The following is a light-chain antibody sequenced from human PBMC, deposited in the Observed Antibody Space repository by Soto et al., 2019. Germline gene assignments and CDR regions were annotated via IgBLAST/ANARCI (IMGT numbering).Light chain of an antibody. V-gene: IGLV2-14*01. CDR2: EVS. Sequence: QSVLTRPASVSGSPGQSITISCTGTSSDVGGYNSVSWYQQHPGKAPKLMIYEVSNRPSGVSNRFSGSKSGNTASLAIPGLQAEDDADYYCSASTSSKYVFGTGTKVTV. CDR3: SASTSSKYV. CDR1: SSDVGGYNS. J-gene: IGLJ1*01.